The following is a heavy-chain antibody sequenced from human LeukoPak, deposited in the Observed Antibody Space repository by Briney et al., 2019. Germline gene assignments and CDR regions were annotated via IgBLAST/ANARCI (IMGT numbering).Heavy chain of an antibody. J-gene: IGHJ4*02. CDR2: IYSGDNM. CDR3: ARVKGGNYFDY. CDR1: GFTVSSNY. Sequence: PGGSLRLSCAAPGFTVSSNYMNWVRQAPGKGLEWVSIIYSGDNMYSADSVKGRFTISRDSSKNTLYLLMNSLRAEDTAVYYCARVKGGNYFDYWGQGTLVTVSS. D-gene: IGHD3-16*01. V-gene: IGHV3-53*01.